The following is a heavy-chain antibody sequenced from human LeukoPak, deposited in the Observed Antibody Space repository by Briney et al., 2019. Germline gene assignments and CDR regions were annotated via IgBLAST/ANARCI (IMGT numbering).Heavy chain of an antibody. D-gene: IGHD3-10*01. Sequence: SETLSLTCSVSGGSISSNGYYWGWIRQPPGKGLEWIGSIYYSGSTFDNPSLKSRVTISIDKSRNQFSLKLSSVTAADTAVYYCASAVGEIWYFDYWGQGTLVTVSS. CDR3: ASAVGEIWYFDY. J-gene: IGHJ4*02. CDR1: GGSISSNGYY. V-gene: IGHV4-39*07. CDR2: IYYSGST.